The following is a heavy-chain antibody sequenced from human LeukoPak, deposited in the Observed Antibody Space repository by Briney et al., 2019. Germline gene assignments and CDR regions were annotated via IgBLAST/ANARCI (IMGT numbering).Heavy chain of an antibody. CDR2: INHSGIT. Sequence: SETLSLTCTVYGGSLSGYYWSWIRQSPEKGLEWMGEINHSGITNYNPSLKSRVTMSTDTSKNQFSLRVTSVTAADTAVYYCARHGDGGNVDAFDIWGQGTMVTVSS. D-gene: IGHD4-23*01. CDR1: GGSLSGYY. J-gene: IGHJ3*02. CDR3: ARHGDGGNVDAFDI. V-gene: IGHV4-34*01.